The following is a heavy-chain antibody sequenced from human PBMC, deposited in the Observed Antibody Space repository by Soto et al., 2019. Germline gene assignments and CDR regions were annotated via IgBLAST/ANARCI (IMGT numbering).Heavy chain of an antibody. J-gene: IGHJ5*02. D-gene: IGHD3-3*01. CDR3: ARLTYYDFWSGYWFDP. Sequence: SETLSLTCTVAGGSISSSSYYWGWIRQPPGEGLEWIGSIYYSGSTYYHPSLKSRLTISVDTSKNQFSLKLSSVTAADTAVYYCARLTYYDFWSGYWFDPWGQGTLVTVSS. CDR1: GGSISSSSYY. CDR2: IYYSGST. V-gene: IGHV4-39*01.